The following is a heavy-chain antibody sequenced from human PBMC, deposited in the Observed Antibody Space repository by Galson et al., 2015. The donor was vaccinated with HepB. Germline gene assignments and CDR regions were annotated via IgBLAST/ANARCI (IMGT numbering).Heavy chain of an antibody. CDR2: IRGSGSGT. V-gene: IGHV3-23*01. Sequence: SLRLSCAASGFTFSNYAMSWVRQAPGKGLEWVSSIRGSGSGTHYADSVKGRFTISRDNSKNTLYLQMNSLRAEDTAVYYCAKGGDDIRFLEWLLDRNGMDVWGQGTTVTVSS. CDR3: AKGGDDIRFLEWLLDRNGMDV. CDR1: GFTFSNYA. J-gene: IGHJ6*02. D-gene: IGHD3-3*01.